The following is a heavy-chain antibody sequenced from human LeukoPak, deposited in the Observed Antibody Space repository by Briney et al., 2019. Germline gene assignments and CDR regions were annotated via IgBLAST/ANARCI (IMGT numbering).Heavy chain of an antibody. CDR2: FDPEDGET. Sequence: ASVKVSCKVSGYTLTELSMHWVRQAPGKGLEWMGGFDPEDGETIYAQKFQGRVTMTEDTSTDTAYMELSSLRSEDTAVYYCATEETRVRGGIKDYYYYGMDVWGQGTTVTVTS. D-gene: IGHD3-10*01. J-gene: IGHJ6*02. V-gene: IGHV1-24*01. CDR3: ATEETRVRGGIKDYYYYGMDV. CDR1: GYTLTELS.